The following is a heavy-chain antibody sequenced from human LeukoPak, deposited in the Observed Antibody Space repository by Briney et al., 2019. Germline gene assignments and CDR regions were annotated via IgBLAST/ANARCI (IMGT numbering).Heavy chain of an antibody. V-gene: IGHV1-2*02. D-gene: IGHD3-3*01. Sequence: GASVKVSCKASGYTFTGYYMHWVRQAPGQGLEWMGWINPNSGGTNYAQKFQGRVTMTRDTSISTAYMELSRLRSDDTAVYYCARDGVLYDFWSGYPGDNWFDPWGQGTLVTVSS. CDR1: GYTFTGYY. CDR3: ARDGVLYDFWSGYPGDNWFDP. J-gene: IGHJ5*02. CDR2: INPNSGGT.